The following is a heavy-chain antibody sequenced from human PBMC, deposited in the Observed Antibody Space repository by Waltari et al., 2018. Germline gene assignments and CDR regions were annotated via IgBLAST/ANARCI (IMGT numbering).Heavy chain of an antibody. D-gene: IGHD2-2*01. CDR1: GYSISSGYY. Sequence: QVQLQESGPGLVKPSETLSLTCAVSGYSISSGYYWGWIRQPPGKGLEWIGSIYPSGSTYDNPSLKGRVTIAVDTSKNQFSLKLSSVTAADTAVYYCARTPEDIVVVPAAHAFDYWGQGTLVTVSS. V-gene: IGHV4-38-2*01. CDR3: ARTPEDIVVVPAAHAFDY. CDR2: IYPSGST. J-gene: IGHJ4*02.